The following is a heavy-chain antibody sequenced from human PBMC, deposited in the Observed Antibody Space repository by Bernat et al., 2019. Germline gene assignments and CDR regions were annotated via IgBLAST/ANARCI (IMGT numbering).Heavy chain of an antibody. J-gene: IGHJ5*02. CDR2: ISSSSSYR. Sequence: EVQLVESGGGLVKPGGSLRLSCAASGFTFSSYSMNWVRQAPGKGLEWVSSISSSSSYRYYAESVKGRFTISRDNAKNSLYLQMNSLRAEDTAVYYCASLMVRGSNWFDPWGQGTLVTVSS. CDR3: ASLMVRGSNWFDP. V-gene: IGHV3-21*01. D-gene: IGHD3-10*01. CDR1: GFTFSSYS.